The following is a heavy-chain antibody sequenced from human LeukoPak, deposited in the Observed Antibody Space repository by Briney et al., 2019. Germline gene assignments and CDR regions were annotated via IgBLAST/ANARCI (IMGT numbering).Heavy chain of an antibody. CDR1: GYTFTSYD. CDR3: ASPTLYSSGWYGGAFDI. D-gene: IGHD6-19*01. Sequence: ASVKVSCKASGYTFTSYDINWVRQATGQGLEWMGWINPNSGNTDYAQKFQGRVTITRDTSISTAYMELSSLRSEDTAVYYCASPTLYSSGWYGGAFDIWGQGTMVTVSS. V-gene: IGHV1-8*01. CDR2: INPNSGNT. J-gene: IGHJ3*02.